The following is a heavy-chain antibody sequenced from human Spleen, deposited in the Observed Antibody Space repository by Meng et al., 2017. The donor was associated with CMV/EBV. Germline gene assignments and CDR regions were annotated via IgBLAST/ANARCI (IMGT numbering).Heavy chain of an antibody. D-gene: IGHD3-10*01. CDR2: INPNSGGT. CDR1: GYTFTDYY. Sequence: ASVKVSCKASGYTFTDYYIHWVRQAPGQGLEWMGWINPNSGGTNYAQKFEGRVTMTRDTSITTAYMELSRLKSDDTAVYYCARSKGAEIYLAYWGQGALVTVSS. V-gene: IGHV1-2*02. CDR3: ARSKGAEIYLAY. J-gene: IGHJ4*02.